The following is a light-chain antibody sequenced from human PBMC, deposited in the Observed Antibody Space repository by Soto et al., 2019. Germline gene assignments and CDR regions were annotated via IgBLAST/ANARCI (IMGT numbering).Light chain of an antibody. J-gene: IGKJ1*01. Sequence: EIVLTQPPGSLSLSPGQRATLSCRASQSVDTTFFAWYPKKPGQAPRLLIYGASKRATGIPDRFSGSGSGTDFTLIISRLEPEDFAVYYCQQYMSSVTFGQGTKVEIK. V-gene: IGKV3-20*01. CDR1: QSVDTTF. CDR2: GAS. CDR3: QQYMSSVT.